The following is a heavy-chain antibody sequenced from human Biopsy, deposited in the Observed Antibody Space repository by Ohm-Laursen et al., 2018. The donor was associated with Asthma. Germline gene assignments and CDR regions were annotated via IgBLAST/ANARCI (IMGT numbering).Heavy chain of an antibody. Sequence: PSQTLSLTCSLSSGSGGYMRSGNYYWGWIRQPPGKGLEWIGSMYYSGTTYYNPSLESQVTVSADTSKNQFSLKLTSVTAADTAVYYCVRGSSSWHHGPFHYYYGLDVWGQRTTATVSS. D-gene: IGHD6-13*01. J-gene: IGHJ6*02. V-gene: IGHV4-39*01. CDR3: VRGSSSWHHGPFHYYYGLDV. CDR1: SGSGGYMRSGNYY. CDR2: MYYSGTT.